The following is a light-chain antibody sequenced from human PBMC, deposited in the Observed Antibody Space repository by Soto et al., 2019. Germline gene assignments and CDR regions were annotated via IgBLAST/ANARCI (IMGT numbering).Light chain of an antibody. CDR3: SSYTGGSTYV. CDR1: SSDIGGYKY. CDR2: DVS. V-gene: IGLV2-14*01. Sequence: QSVLTQPASVSGSPGQSITISCTGTSSDIGGYKYVSWYQQHPGKAPKLMIYDVSNRPSGVSNRFSGSKSGNTATLTISGLQGEDEAAYYCSSYTGGSTYVFGTVTKLTVL. J-gene: IGLJ1*01.